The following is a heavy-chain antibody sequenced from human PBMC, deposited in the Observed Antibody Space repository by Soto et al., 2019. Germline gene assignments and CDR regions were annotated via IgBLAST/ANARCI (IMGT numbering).Heavy chain of an antibody. CDR2: MNTYSGNT. J-gene: IGHJ4*02. CDR1: GYTFTTYG. D-gene: IGHD4-17*01. Sequence: QVQLVQSGAEVKKPGASVKVSCKASGYTFTTYGISWVRQAPGQGLEWMGWMNTYSGNTDYAQKFQGRVTMTTDTSTSTAYMDLRSLSSDDTAVYYCVRDRLTVTGKKCFDYWGQATLVTVSS. V-gene: IGHV1-18*01. CDR3: VRDRLTVTGKKCFDY.